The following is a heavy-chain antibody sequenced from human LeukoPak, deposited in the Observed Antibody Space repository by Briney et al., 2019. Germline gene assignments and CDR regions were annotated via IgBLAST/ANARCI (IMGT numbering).Heavy chain of an antibody. J-gene: IGHJ3*02. V-gene: IGHV4-59*01. Sequence: PSETLSLTCTVSGGSISSYYWSWIWQPPGKGLEWIGNIYYSGSTNYNPSLKSRVTISVDTSKNQFSLNLRSVTAADTAVFYCARVHRLVPGPFHIWGQGTMVIVSS. D-gene: IGHD6-6*01. CDR3: ARVHRLVPGPFHI. CDR1: GGSISSYY. CDR2: IYYSGST.